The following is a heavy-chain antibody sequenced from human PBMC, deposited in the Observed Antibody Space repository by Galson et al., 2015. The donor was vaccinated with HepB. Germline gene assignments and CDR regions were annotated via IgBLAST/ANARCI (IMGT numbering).Heavy chain of an antibody. CDR2: ISYDGSNK. D-gene: IGHD3-22*01. CDR1: GFTFSSYA. J-gene: IGHJ4*02. V-gene: IGHV3-30*04. CDR3: ARDQDYYDSSGYSGGFDY. Sequence: SLRLSCAASGFTFSSYAMHWVRQAPGKGLEWVAVISYDGSNKYYADSVKGRFTISRDNSKNTLYLQMNGLRAEDTAVYYCARDQDYYDSSGYSGGFDYWGQGTLVTVSS.